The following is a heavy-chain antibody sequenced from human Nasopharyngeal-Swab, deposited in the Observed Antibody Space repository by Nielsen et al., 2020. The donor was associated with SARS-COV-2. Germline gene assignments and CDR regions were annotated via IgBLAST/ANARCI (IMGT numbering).Heavy chain of an antibody. J-gene: IGHJ4*02. D-gene: IGHD5-18*01. CDR1: GYTFTGYY. Sequence: ASVKVSCKASGYTFTGYYMHWVRQAPGQGLEWMGRINPNSGGTNYAQKFQGRVTMTRDTSISTAYMELSRLRSDDTAVYYCARGYSYGYVYFDYWGQGTLVTVSS. CDR2: INPNSGGT. V-gene: IGHV1-2*06. CDR3: ARGYSYGYVYFDY.